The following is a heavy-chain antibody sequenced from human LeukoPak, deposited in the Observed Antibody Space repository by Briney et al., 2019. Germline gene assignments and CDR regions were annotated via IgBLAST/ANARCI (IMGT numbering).Heavy chain of an antibody. V-gene: IGHV5-51*01. Sequence: GESLKISCKTSGYSFITYWIGWVRQMPGKGLEWIGIIHPADFDTRYNPSFQGQVTISADKSITTAYLQWSSLEASDTAIYYCVRRYYDSGGAKHADYWGQGTLVTVSS. CDR3: VRRYYDSGGAKHADY. CDR2: IHPADFDT. CDR1: GYSFITYW. J-gene: IGHJ4*02. D-gene: IGHD3-22*01.